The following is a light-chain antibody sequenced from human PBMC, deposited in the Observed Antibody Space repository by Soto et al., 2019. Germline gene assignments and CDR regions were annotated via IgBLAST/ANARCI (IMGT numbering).Light chain of an antibody. J-gene: IGKJ2*01. Sequence: DIQMTQSPSSLSASVGDRVTITCRASQSISSFLNWYQQKPGKAPKLLIYAASTLQSGVPSRFSGSVSGTDFTLTISSLQPEDFAVFYCQQSFSTPYTFGQGTKLEIK. CDR1: QSISSF. CDR2: AAS. V-gene: IGKV1-39*01. CDR3: QQSFSTPYT.